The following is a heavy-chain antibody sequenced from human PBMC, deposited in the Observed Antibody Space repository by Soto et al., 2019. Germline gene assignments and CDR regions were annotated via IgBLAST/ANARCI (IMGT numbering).Heavy chain of an antibody. CDR2: ISGSGDNT. J-gene: IGHJ6*03. V-gene: IGHV3-23*01. CDR3: AKDLGTDDFWSAYYTYYYMDV. D-gene: IGHD3-3*01. Sequence: EVQLLESGGGLVQPGGSLRLSCAASGFTFSSYALNWVRQAPRKGLEWVSVISGSGDNTYYADSVKGRLTISRDNSKNTLYLQMNSLRAEDTAVYYCAKDLGTDDFWSAYYTYYYMDVWGKGTTVTVSS. CDR1: GFTFSSYA.